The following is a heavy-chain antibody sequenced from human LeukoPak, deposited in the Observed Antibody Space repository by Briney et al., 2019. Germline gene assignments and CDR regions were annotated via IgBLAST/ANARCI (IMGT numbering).Heavy chain of an antibody. J-gene: IGHJ4*02. V-gene: IGHV3-30*02. D-gene: IGHD4-23*01. CDR1: GFTFRSFG. CDR3: AKDRDGGNFYFDY. Sequence: GGSLRLSCAASGFTFRSFGMHWVRQAPGKGLEWVPFIRSDGRATDYADSVEGRLTISRDNSRNTLYVQMNSLRDEDTAIYYCAKDRDGGNFYFDYWGQGILVTVSS. CDR2: IRSDGRAT.